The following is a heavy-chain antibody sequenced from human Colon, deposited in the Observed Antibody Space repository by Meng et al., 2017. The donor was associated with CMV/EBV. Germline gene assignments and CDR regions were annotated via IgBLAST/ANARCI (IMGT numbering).Heavy chain of an antibody. D-gene: IGHD5-12*01. V-gene: IGHV1-18*01. CDR3: ARDPVATSGRYFDL. CDR2: ISTKNGNT. J-gene: IGHJ2*01. CDR1: GYTFTNYG. Sequence: ASGYTFTNYGFSWIRQARGQGPEWMGWISTKNGNTNYAQKFQGRVTMTIETSTNTAYMELRSPRSDDTAFYYCARDPVATSGRYFDLWGRGTLVTVSS.